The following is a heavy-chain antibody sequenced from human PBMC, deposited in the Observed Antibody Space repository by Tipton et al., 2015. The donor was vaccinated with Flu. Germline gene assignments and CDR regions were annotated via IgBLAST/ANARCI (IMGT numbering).Heavy chain of an antibody. CDR3: ARLSYYDVDLKNFYFDY. D-gene: IGHD3-10*02. CDR1: GGSITSDY. Sequence: TLSLTCTVSGGSITSDYWSWIRQPPGKGLEWIGYNYDSGRPNYNPSLESRVTISLDTSKSQFSLNLTSVTAADTAVYYCARLSYYDVDLKNFYFDYWGQGALVTVSS. CDR2: NYDSGRP. J-gene: IGHJ4*02. V-gene: IGHV4-59*01.